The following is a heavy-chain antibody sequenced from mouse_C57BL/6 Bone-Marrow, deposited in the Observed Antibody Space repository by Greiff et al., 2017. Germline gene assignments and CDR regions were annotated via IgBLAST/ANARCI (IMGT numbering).Heavy chain of an antibody. V-gene: IGHV14-4*01. CDR1: GYNIKDDY. Sequence: VQLQQSGAELVRPGASVKLSCTASGYNIKDDYMHWVKQRPEHGLEWIGWIDPENGGTDYDSKFKGKAIMTADKSSSTAYLQLSSLTSEDSAVYYCTTGDGGFGFWGQGTVVTLSA. CDR3: TTGDGGFGF. CDR2: IDPENGGT. D-gene: IGHD3-3*01. J-gene: IGHJ3*01.